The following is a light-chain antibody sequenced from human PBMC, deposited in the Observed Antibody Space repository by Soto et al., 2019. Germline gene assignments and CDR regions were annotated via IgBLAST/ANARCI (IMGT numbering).Light chain of an antibody. CDR2: AVD. J-gene: IGLJ1*01. CDR1: SGDVGFYNC. CDR3: STSAHASTYV. V-gene: IGLV2-14*01. Sequence: QSVLTQPASVPGSPGQSIRIACTGTSGDVGFYNCVCWYQQQHPGKAPKLMIYAVDNRPSGVSIRFSGSKSGNTASLPISGLLAEDEADYYSSTSAHASTYVFGTGPKLTVL.